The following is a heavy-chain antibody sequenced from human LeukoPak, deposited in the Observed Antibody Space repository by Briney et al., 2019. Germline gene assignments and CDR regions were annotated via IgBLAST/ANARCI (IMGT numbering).Heavy chain of an antibody. CDR2: ISGSGVST. Sequence: GGSLRLSCAASGFTFSNYAMSWVRQAPGKGLEWVSVISGSGVSTYYADSVQGRFTISRDNSKNTLYLLMNSLRAEDTAVYYCAKDRRGYSYGYYFDYWGQGTLVTVSS. D-gene: IGHD5-18*01. CDR3: AKDRRGYSYGYYFDY. CDR1: GFTFSNYA. J-gene: IGHJ4*02. V-gene: IGHV3-23*01.